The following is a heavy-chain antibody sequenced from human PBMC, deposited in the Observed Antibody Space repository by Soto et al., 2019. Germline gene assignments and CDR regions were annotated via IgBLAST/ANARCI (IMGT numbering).Heavy chain of an antibody. CDR1: GFTFSAYS. CDR3: SREYGGSYYDY. Sequence: EVQLVASGGGLVKPGESLRLSCAGSGFTFSAYSMNWVRQAPGKGLGWVSCISSASSSTYYADSVRGRFTISRDNAKNSLYLQMNSLIAEDTAVYYCSREYGGSYYDYWGQGTLVTVSS. D-gene: IGHD1-26*01. V-gene: IGHV3-21*01. J-gene: IGHJ4*02. CDR2: ISSASSST.